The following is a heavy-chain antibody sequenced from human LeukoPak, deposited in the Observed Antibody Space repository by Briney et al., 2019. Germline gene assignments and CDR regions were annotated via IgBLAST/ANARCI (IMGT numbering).Heavy chain of an antibody. J-gene: IGHJ5*02. CDR2: IYYSGST. CDR1: GGSISSYY. Sequence: SETLSLTCTVSGGSISSYYWSWIRQPPGKGLEWIGYIYYSGSTNYNPSLKSRVTISVDTSKNQFSLKLSSVTAADTAVYYCARASGSYANWFDPWGQGTLVTVSS. D-gene: IGHD1-26*01. V-gene: IGHV4-59*01. CDR3: ARASGSYANWFDP.